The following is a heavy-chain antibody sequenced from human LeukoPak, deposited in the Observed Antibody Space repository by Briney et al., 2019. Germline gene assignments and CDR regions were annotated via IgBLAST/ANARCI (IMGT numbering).Heavy chain of an antibody. Sequence: GGSLRLSCAASGFKFTNYWMIWVRQAPGKGLEWVANINQDGSATNYVDSVKGRFTISRDNAKNSLFLRMNSLRAEDTAVYYCAREVGVDFWSGYSDYWGQGTLVTVSS. J-gene: IGHJ4*02. CDR1: GFKFTNYW. D-gene: IGHD3-3*01. CDR2: INQDGSAT. V-gene: IGHV3-7*01. CDR3: AREVGVDFWSGYSDY.